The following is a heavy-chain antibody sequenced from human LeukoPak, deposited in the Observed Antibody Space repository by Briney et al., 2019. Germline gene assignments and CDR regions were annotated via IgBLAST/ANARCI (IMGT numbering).Heavy chain of an antibody. CDR2: TYSSGGNI. CDR1: GFTFSSYE. V-gene: IGHV3-48*03. Sequence: PGGSLRLSCAASGFTFSSYEMNWVRQAPGKGLEWVSYTYSSGGNIYYADSVKGRFTISRDNTKNSLYLQMNSLRVEDTAVYYCAREGADGYNVGFDYWGQGTLVTVSS. D-gene: IGHD5-24*01. J-gene: IGHJ4*02. CDR3: AREGADGYNVGFDY.